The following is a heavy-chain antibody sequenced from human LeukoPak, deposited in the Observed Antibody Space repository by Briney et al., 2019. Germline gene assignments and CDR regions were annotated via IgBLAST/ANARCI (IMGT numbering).Heavy chain of an antibody. CDR1: GFTFSSYS. CDR3: AKDPAVDFWSGTDAFDI. CDR2: ISSSSSYI. Sequence: PGGSLRLSCAASGFTFSSYSMNWVRQAPGKGLEWVSSISSSSSYIYYADSVKGRFTISRDNSKNTLYLQMNSLRAEDTAVYYCAKDPAVDFWSGTDAFDIWGQGTMVTVSS. V-gene: IGHV3-21*01. J-gene: IGHJ3*02. D-gene: IGHD3-3*01.